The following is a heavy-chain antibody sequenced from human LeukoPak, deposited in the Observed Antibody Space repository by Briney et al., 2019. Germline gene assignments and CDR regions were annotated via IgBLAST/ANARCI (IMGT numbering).Heavy chain of an antibody. CDR3: VRGGGGFDF. J-gene: IGHJ5*01. V-gene: IGHV3-7*01. CDR1: GFDFSSYW. D-gene: IGHD6-25*01. CDR2: VKLDGSDK. Sequence: GGSLRLSCAASGFDFSSYWMSWVRQAPGKGLEWVANVKLDGSDKYYVDSVKGRFTISRDNAKNSLYLQINNLRAEDAAVYYCVRGGGGFDFWGQGTLVTVSS.